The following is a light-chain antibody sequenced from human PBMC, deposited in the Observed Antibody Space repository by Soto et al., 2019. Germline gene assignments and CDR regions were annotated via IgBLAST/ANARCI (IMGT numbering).Light chain of an antibody. CDR1: QSVSSNY. CDR2: GTS. Sequence: IVLTQSPRTLSLTPGEAALFLCRASQSVSSNYLAWYQQKPGQAPRLLIYGTSSRATGIPDRFSGSGSGTDFTLTISRLEPEDFALYYCQHYGSSPRTFGQRAK. CDR3: QHYGSSPRT. V-gene: IGKV3-20*01. J-gene: IGKJ1*01.